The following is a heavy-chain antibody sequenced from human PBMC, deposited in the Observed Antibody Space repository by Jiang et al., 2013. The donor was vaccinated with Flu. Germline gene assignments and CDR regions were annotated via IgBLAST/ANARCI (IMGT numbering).Heavy chain of an antibody. Sequence: QLLESGGGLVQPGGSLRLSCAASGFTFSSYSMNWVRQAPGKGLEWVSSISSSSSYIYYADSVKGRFTISRDNAKNSLYLQMNSLRAEDTAVYYCARDPVLPSSGWNFWGQGTLVTVSS. CDR1: GFTFSSYS. J-gene: IGHJ4*02. V-gene: IGHV3-21*01. CDR3: ARDPVLPSSGWNF. CDR2: ISSSSSYI. D-gene: IGHD6-19*01.